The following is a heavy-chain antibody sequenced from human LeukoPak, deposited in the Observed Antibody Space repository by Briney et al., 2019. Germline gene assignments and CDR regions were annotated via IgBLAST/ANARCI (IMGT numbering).Heavy chain of an antibody. V-gene: IGHV4-30-4*01. D-gene: IGHD4-23*01. CDR3: ARENNDYGGKKAFDY. CDR1: GGSSRSGDYF. CDR2: IHYSGNT. Sequence: PSETLSLTCAVSGGSSRSGDYFWSWIRHPPGKGLEWFGHIHYSGNTYYNPSLKSRVSISVDTSKNQFSLKLSSVTAADTAVYYCARENNDYGGKKAFDYWGQGTLVTVSS. J-gene: IGHJ4*02.